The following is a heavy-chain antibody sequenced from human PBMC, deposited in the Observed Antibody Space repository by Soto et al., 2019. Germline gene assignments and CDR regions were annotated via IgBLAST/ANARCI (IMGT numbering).Heavy chain of an antibody. CDR3: ASRYYDSSGYYYWNWFDP. CDR2: INHSGST. Sequence: SETLSLTCAVYGGSFCGYYWSWIRQPPGKGLEWIGEINHSGSTNYNPSLKSRVTISVDTSKNQFSLKLSSVTAADTAVYYCASRYYDSSGYYYWNWFDPWGQGTLVTSPQ. J-gene: IGHJ5*02. D-gene: IGHD3-22*01. V-gene: IGHV4-34*01. CDR1: GGSFCGYY.